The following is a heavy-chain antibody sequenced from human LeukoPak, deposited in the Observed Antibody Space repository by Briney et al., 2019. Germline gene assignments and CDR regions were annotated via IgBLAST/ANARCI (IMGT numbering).Heavy chain of an antibody. D-gene: IGHD3-3*01. J-gene: IGHJ4*02. CDR2: IGGRDDRT. CDR1: GFTLPGHT. V-gene: IGHV3-23*01. Sequence: GSLRLSCAASGFTLPGHTMTWLRQAPGKGLEWVSIIGGRDDRTYYADFVKGRFTISRDNSKNILYLQMNNLRAEDTAVYYCAKDPNPLYDLWSGYKWGQGTLVTVSS. CDR3: AKDPNPLYDLWSGYK.